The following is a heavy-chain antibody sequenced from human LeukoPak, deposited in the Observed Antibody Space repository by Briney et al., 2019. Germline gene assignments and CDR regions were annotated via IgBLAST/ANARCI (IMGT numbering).Heavy chain of an antibody. CDR3: ASTDVGGDYFDY. J-gene: IGHJ4*02. D-gene: IGHD3-16*01. CDR1: GFTFSSYG. CDR2: IWYDGSNK. Sequence: GRSLRLSCAASGFTFSSYGMHWVRQAPGKGLEWVAVIWYDGSNKYYADSVKGRFTISRANSKNTLYLQMNSLRAEDTAVYYCASTDVGGDYFDYWGQGTLVTVSS. V-gene: IGHV3-33*01.